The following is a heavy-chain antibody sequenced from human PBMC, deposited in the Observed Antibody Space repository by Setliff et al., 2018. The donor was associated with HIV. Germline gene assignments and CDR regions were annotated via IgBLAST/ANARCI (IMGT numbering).Heavy chain of an antibody. CDR3: ARGEPSILIEPAAFFDY. V-gene: IGHV3-48*04. CDR2: ISSTI. Sequence: PGGSLRLSCAASGFTFSSYSMNWVRQAPGKGLEWVSYISSTIHYADSVKGRFTISRDNAKNSLYLQMNSLRAEDTAVYYCARGEPSILIEPAAFFDYWGQGTLVTVSS. D-gene: IGHD2-2*01. CDR1: GFTFSSYS. J-gene: IGHJ4*02.